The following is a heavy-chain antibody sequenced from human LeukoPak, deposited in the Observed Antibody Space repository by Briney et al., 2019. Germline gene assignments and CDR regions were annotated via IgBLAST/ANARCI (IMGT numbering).Heavy chain of an antibody. J-gene: IGHJ4*02. CDR1: GYTFTGYY. Sequence: ASVKVSCKASGYTFTGYYMHWVRQAPGQGLEWVGWINPNSGGTNYAQKFQGRVTMTRDTSISTAYMELSRLRSDDTAVYYCAREGADTAMVKTHFDYWGQGTLVTVSS. CDR3: AREGADTAMVKTHFDY. V-gene: IGHV1-2*02. CDR2: INPNSGGT. D-gene: IGHD5-18*01.